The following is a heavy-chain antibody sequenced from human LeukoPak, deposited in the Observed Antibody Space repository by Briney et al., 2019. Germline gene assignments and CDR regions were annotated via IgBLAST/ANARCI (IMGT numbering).Heavy chain of an antibody. D-gene: IGHD6-6*01. CDR3: ARDGYSSSSGDAFDT. CDR2: IYYSGST. Sequence: SETLSLTCTVSGGSISSYYWSWIRQPPGKGLEWIGYIYYSGSTNYNPSLKSRVTISVDTSTNQFSLKLSSVTAADTAVYYCARDGYSSSSGDAFDTWGQGTMVTVSS. V-gene: IGHV4-59*12. J-gene: IGHJ3*02. CDR1: GGSISSYY.